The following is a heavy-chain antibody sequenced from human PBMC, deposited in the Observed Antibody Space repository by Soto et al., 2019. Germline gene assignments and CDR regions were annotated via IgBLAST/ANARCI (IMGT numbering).Heavy chain of an antibody. Sequence: QVPLVQSGAEVKKPGASVKVSCKASGYTFTSYAMHWVRQAPGQRLEWMGWINAGNGNTKYSQKFQGRVTITRDTSASTAYMELSSLRSEGTAVYYCARAAMITFGGVIAHFDCWGQGTLVTVSS. D-gene: IGHD3-16*02. CDR3: ARAAMITFGGVIAHFDC. V-gene: IGHV1-3*01. CDR2: INAGNGNT. J-gene: IGHJ4*02. CDR1: GYTFTSYA.